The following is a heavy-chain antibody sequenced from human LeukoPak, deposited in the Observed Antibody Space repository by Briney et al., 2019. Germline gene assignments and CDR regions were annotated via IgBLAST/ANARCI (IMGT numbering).Heavy chain of an antibody. V-gene: IGHV3-7*01. CDR2: IKQDGSEK. CDR3: ARYWRRGGENSGGPFDY. J-gene: IGHJ4*02. Sequence: PGGSLRLSCAASGFTFSSYWMSWVRQAPGKGLEWVANIKQDGSEKYYVDSVNGRFTISRDNAKNSLYLQMNSLRAEDTAVSYCARYWRRGGENSGGPFDYWGQGTLVTVSS. D-gene: IGHD2-15*01. CDR1: GFTFSSYW.